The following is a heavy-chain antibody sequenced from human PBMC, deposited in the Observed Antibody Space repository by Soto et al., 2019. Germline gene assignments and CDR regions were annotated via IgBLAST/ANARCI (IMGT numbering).Heavy chain of an antibody. CDR3: AKVGVLRTNFRWFDL. CDR1: GFAFQTYT. CDR2: ITISGNYI. Sequence: EGQLVESGGGLVKPGGSRRLSCAASGFAFQTYTMEWLRQPPGKGLEWVSSITISGNYIYYADSVKGRFTISRDNGRNSVYLQMNSLRAEDTAVYYCAKVGVLRTNFRWFDLWGQGTLVTVSS. V-gene: IGHV3-21*01. D-gene: IGHD2-8*01. J-gene: IGHJ5*02.